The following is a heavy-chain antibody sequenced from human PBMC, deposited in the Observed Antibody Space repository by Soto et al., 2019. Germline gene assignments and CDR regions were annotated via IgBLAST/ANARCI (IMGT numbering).Heavy chain of an antibody. V-gene: IGHV1-18*01. CDR1: GYIFSSYG. CDR3: ARGNRYYYYGMDV. CDR2: ISPYNGDT. J-gene: IGHJ6*02. Sequence: XSVKVSCKASGYIFSSYGITWVRQAPGQGLEFMGFISPYNGDTDYAQNLQGRVTMTTDTSTSTAYMELRSLRSDDTAVYYCARGNRYYYYGMDVWGQGTTVTVSS.